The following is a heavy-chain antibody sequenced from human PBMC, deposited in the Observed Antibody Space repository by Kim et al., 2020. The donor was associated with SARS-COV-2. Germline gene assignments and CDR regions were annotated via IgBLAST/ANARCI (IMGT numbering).Heavy chain of an antibody. Sequence: SETLSLTCTVSGGSISSYYWSWIRQPAGKGLEWIGRIYTSGSTNYNPSLKSRVTMSVDTSKNQFSLKLSSVTAADTAVYYCARDEMITFGGVIVTYWFDPWGQGTLVTVSS. CDR3: ARDEMITFGGVIVTYWFDP. V-gene: IGHV4-4*07. CDR1: GGSISSYY. D-gene: IGHD3-16*02. J-gene: IGHJ5*02. CDR2: IYTSGST.